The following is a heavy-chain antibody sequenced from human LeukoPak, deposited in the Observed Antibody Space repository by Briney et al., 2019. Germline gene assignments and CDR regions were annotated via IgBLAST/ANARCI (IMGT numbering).Heavy chain of an antibody. CDR3: ARAGGSFDAFDI. D-gene: IGHD2-15*01. CDR1: GYTFTSYY. CDR2: INPSGGST. Sequence: ASVKVSCKASGYTFTSYYMHWVRQAPGQGLEWMGIINPSGGSTSYAQKFQGRVTMARDTSTSTVYLELRSMRSKDTAVSFCARAGGSFDAFDIWGQGTMVTVSS. V-gene: IGHV1-46*01. J-gene: IGHJ3*02.